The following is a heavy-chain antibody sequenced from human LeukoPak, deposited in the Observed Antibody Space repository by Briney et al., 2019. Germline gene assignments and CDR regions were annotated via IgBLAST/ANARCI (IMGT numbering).Heavy chain of an antibody. CDR2: ISGSGGST. Sequence: GGSLRLSCAASGFTFSSYSMSWVRQAPGKGLEWVSAISGSGGSTYYADSVKGRFTISRDNSKNTLYLQMNSLRAEDTAVYYCAKVDYGGNLPTIDYWGQGTLVTVSS. V-gene: IGHV3-23*01. J-gene: IGHJ4*02. CDR1: GFTFSSYS. D-gene: IGHD4-23*01. CDR3: AKVDYGGNLPTIDY.